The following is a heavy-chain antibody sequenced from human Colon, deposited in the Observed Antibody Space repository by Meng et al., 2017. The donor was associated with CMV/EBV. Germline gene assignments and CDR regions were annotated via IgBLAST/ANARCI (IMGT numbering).Heavy chain of an antibody. V-gene: IGHV3-74*01. J-gene: IGHJ4*02. CDR2: INSDGSST. D-gene: IGHD3-22*01. CDR3: ARVDDYYDSSGYYQSFDY. CDR1: GFTFSSYW. Sequence: GESLKISCAASGFTFSSYWMHWVRQAPGKGLVWVSRINSDGSSTSYADSVKGRFTISRDNAKNTLYLQMNSLRAEDTAVYYCARVDDYYDSSGYYQSFDYWDQGTLVTVSS.